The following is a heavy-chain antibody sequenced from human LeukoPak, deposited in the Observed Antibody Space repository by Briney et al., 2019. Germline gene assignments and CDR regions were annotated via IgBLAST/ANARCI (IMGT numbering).Heavy chain of an antibody. CDR2: IYYSGST. CDR3: ARDSRQDYYDSSGYLWFAFDI. V-gene: IGHV4-59*12. Sequence: SETLSLTCTVSGGSISSYYWSWIRQPPGKGLEWNGYIYYSGSTNYNPSLKSRVTISVDTSKNQFSLKLSSVTAADTAVYYCARDSRQDYYDSSGYLWFAFDIWGQGTMVTVSS. J-gene: IGHJ3*02. CDR1: GGSISSYY. D-gene: IGHD3-22*01.